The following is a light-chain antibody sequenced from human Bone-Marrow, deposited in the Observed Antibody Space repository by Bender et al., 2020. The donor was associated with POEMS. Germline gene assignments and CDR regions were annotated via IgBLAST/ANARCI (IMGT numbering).Light chain of an antibody. J-gene: IGLJ2*01. CDR2: DVS. V-gene: IGLV2-14*01. CDR3: CSYSSSSTLVV. CDR1: SSDVGTYNF. Sequence: QSALTQPRSVSGSPGQSVTISCTGTSSDVGTYNFVSWYQQHPGIAPKLMIYDVSNRPSGVSHRFSGSKSGNTASLTISGLQTEDEADYYCCSYSSSSTLVVFGGGTKLTVL.